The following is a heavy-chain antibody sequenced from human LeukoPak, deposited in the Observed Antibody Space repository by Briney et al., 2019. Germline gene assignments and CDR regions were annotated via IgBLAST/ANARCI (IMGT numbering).Heavy chain of an antibody. V-gene: IGHV1-8*03. CDR2: MNPNSGNT. CDR1: GYTFTSYD. D-gene: IGHD3-22*01. J-gene: IGHJ5*02. Sequence: ASVKASCKASGYTFTSYDINWVRQATGQGLEWMGWMNPNSGNTGYAQKFQGRVTITRNTSISTAYMELSSLRSEDTAVYYCARIRDYYDSSLTFDRWVQGTLVTVSS. CDR3: ARIRDYYDSSLTFDR.